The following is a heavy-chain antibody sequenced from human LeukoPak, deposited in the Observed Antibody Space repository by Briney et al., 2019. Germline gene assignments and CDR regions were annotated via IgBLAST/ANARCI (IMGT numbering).Heavy chain of an antibody. CDR1: GFSFGDYP. CDR2: IRSKAYGGTT. D-gene: IGHD3-9*01. J-gene: IGHJ4*02. Sequence: GGSLRLSCTSSGFSFGDYPMTWVRQAPGKGLEWVGFIRSKAYGGTTEYAASVKGRFTISRDDSKNTLYLQMNSLRAEDTTVYYCAKRDRISILTGYPNYFDYWGQGTLVTVSS. CDR3: AKRDRISILTGYPNYFDY. V-gene: IGHV3-49*04.